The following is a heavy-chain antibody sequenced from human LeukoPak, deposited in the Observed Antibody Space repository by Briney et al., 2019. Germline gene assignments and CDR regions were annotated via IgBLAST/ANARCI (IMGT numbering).Heavy chain of an antibody. Sequence: GESLEISCKGSGYSFTSYWIGWVRQMPGKGLEWMGIIYPGDSDTRYSPSFQGQVTISADKSISTAYLQWSSLKASDTAMYYCARGGYSYGFYYYGMDVWGQGTTVTVSS. CDR1: GYSFTSYW. CDR3: ARGGYSYGFYYYGMDV. CDR2: IYPGDSDT. D-gene: IGHD5-18*01. V-gene: IGHV5-51*01. J-gene: IGHJ6*02.